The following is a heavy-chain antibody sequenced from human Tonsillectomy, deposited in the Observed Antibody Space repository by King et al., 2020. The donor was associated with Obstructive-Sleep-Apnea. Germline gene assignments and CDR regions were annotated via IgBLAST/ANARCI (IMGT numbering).Heavy chain of an antibody. Sequence: QLQESGPGLAKPSETLSLTCTVSGGSISSSSYYWDWIRLPPGKGLEWIGSIDYSGSTSYNPSLKSRVIILIDTSKNQFSLQLNSVTAADTAVDYLAREVPSGYGFDYWGQGTLVTVSS. D-gene: IGHD3-22*01. CDR2: IDYSGST. CDR1: GGSISSSSYY. V-gene: IGHV4-39*07. CDR3: AREVPSGYGFDY. J-gene: IGHJ4*02.